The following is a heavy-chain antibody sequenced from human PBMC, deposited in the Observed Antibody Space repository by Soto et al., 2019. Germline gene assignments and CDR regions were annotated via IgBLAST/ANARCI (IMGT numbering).Heavy chain of an antibody. CDR3: ARGGYSYGTPYGMDV. D-gene: IGHD5-18*01. Sequence: ETLSLTCTVSGGSISSYYWSWIRQPPGKGLEWIGYIYYSGSTNYNPSLKSRVTISVDTSKNQFSLKLSSVTAADTAVYYCARGGYSYGTPYGMDVWGQGTTVTVSS. CDR2: IYYSGST. CDR1: GGSISSYY. J-gene: IGHJ6*02. V-gene: IGHV4-59*01.